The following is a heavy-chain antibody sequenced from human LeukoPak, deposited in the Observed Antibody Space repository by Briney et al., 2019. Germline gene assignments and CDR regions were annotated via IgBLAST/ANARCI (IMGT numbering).Heavy chain of an antibody. J-gene: IGHJ4*02. CDR2: IKSETDGGAT. CDR3: TTGGRNGAFQFDS. V-gene: IGHV3-15*01. CDR1: GFTFNNAW. Sequence: GGSLRLSCAASGFTFNNAWMSWVRQAPGKGLEWVARIKSETDGGATHYAAPVQGRFAISRDDSEKTLFLQMNSLKTEDTAVYYCTTGGRNGAFQFDSWGQGTLVTVSS. D-gene: IGHD1-26*01.